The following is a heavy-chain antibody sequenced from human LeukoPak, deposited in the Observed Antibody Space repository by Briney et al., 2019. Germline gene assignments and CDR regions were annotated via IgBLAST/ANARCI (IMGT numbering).Heavy chain of an antibody. CDR1: GYIFTSYW. CDR2: IYPGDSDT. CDR3: ARRYSSSWYGYYFDY. J-gene: IGHJ4*02. D-gene: IGHD6-13*01. V-gene: IGHV5-51*03. Sequence: PGESLKISCKGSGYIFTSYWIGWVRQMPGKGLEWMGIIYPGDSDTRYSPSFQGQVTISADKSISTAYLQWSSLKASDTAMYYCARRYSSSWYGYYFDYWGQGTLVTVSS.